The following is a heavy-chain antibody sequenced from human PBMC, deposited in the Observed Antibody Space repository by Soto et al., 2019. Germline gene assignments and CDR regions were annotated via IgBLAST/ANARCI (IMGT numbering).Heavy chain of an antibody. CDR3: AKDRTITMIVVVTETYFDY. CDR2: ISGSGIST. Sequence: GGSLRLSCAASGFTFSDYAMDWVRQAPGKGLEWVSTISGSGISTYYADSVKGRFTVSRDNSKNTLYLQMNSLRAEDTAVYYCAKDRTITMIVVVTETYFDYWGQGTLVTVSS. D-gene: IGHD3-22*01. CDR1: GFTFSDYA. V-gene: IGHV3-23*01. J-gene: IGHJ4*02.